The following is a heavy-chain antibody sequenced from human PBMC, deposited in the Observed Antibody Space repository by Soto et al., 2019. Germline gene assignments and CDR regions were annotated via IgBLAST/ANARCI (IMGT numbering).Heavy chain of an antibody. J-gene: IGHJ3*02. Sequence: GGSLRLSCAASGFTFSSYAMHWVRQAPGKGLEWVAVISYDGSNKYYADSVKGRFTISRDNSKNTLYLQMNSLRAEDTAVYYCARGQRGLLTEAFDIWGQGTMVTVSS. CDR3: ARGQRGLLTEAFDI. D-gene: IGHD4-17*01. CDR2: ISYDGSNK. CDR1: GFTFSSYA. V-gene: IGHV3-30-3*01.